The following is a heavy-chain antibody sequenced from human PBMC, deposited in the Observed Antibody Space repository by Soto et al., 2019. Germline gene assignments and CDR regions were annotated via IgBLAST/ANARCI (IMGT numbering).Heavy chain of an antibody. CDR3: ARARTGYSSSWPLYYFDY. V-gene: IGHV4-31*03. J-gene: IGHJ4*02. Sequence: PSGTLSLTCTVSGGSISSGGYYWSWIRQHPGKGLEWIGYIYYSGSTYYNPSLKSRVTISVDTSKNQFSLKLSSVTAADTAVYYCARARTGYSSSWPLYYFDYWGQGTLVTVSS. CDR1: GGSISSGGYY. D-gene: IGHD6-13*01. CDR2: IYYSGST.